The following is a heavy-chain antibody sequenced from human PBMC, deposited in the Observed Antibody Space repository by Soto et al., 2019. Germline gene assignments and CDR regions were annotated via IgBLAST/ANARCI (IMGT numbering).Heavy chain of an antibody. CDR2: IDHSGST. D-gene: IGHD3-22*01. Sequence: QVQLQESGPGLVKPSGTLSLTCAVSGDSISSVNWWTWVRQAPGKGLEWIGEIDHSGSTNYIPSLKSRISISVDKSKNRFSLNLSSVTAADTAVYYCATRDDSSAYVWGRGTLVTVSS. CDR1: GDSISSVNW. CDR3: ATRDDSSAYV. J-gene: IGHJ2*01. V-gene: IGHV4-4*02.